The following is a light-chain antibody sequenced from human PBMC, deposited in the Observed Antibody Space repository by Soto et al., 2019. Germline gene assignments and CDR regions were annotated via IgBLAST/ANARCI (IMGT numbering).Light chain of an antibody. J-gene: IGKJ1*01. CDR1: HSVSSS. CDR2: GAS. V-gene: IGKV3-15*01. CDR3: QHYNTWPWT. Sequence: VVMPQSPATLSVSPVSIATLYCRASHSVSSSLAWYQQKPGQAPRLLISGASTRAAGIPARFSGSGSGTEFTLTISSLQSEDFAVYYCQHYNTWPWTFGQGTKVDIK.